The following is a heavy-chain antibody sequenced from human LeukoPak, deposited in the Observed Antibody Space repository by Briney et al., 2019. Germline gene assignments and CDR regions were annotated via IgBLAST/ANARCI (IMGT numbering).Heavy chain of an antibody. CDR1: GFTFRSAW. D-gene: IGHD2-15*01. J-gene: IGHJ4*02. Sequence: PGGSLRLSCVASGFTFRSAWMTWVRQAPGEGLEWVANIKEDGSQKNYVDSVKGRFTISRDNARNSLYLQMNSVRAEDTAVYYCARDWRYSTFDYWGQGTLVTVSS. V-gene: IGHV3-7*01. CDR2: IKEDGSQK. CDR3: ARDWRYSTFDY.